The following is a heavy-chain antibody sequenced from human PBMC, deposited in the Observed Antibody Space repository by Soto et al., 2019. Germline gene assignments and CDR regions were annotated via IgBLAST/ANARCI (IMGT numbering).Heavy chain of an antibody. CDR3: ARDPALEGGDYYYYGMDV. V-gene: IGHV3-48*02. D-gene: IGHD3-3*01. Sequence: GGSLRLSCAASGFTFSSYSMNWVRQAPGKGLEWVSYISSSSSTIYYADSVKGRFTISRDNAKNSLYLQMNSLRDEDTAVYYCARDPALEGGDYYYYGMDVWGQGTTVTVSS. J-gene: IGHJ6*02. CDR2: ISSSSSTI. CDR1: GFTFSSYS.